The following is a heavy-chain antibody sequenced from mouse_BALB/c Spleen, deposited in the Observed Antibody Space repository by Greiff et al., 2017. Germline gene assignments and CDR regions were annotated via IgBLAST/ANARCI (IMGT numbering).Heavy chain of an antibody. V-gene: IGHV1-9*01. CDR3: ARKVSMITTGGYAMDY. Sequence: VQLQQSGAELMKPGASVKISCKATGYTFSSYWIEWVKQRPGHGLEWIGEILPGSGSTNYNEKFKGKATFTADTSSNTAYMQLSSLTSEDSAVYYCARKVSMITTGGYAMDYWGQGTSVTVSS. J-gene: IGHJ4*01. CDR1: GYTFSSYW. CDR2: ILPGSGST. D-gene: IGHD2-4*01.